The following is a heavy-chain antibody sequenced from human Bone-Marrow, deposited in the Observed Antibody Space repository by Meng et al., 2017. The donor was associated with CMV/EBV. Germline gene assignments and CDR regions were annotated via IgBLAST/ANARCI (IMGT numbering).Heavy chain of an antibody. Sequence: ASVKVSCKASGYTFTDYRMHWVRQAPGQGLEWGGWISPNNGATNYAQNFQGRVTMTRDTSISTVYMDLNRLTYDHTAVYYCATKMYDNFWSAYRGTVGVGPFNIWGQGTLVTVSS. D-gene: IGHD3-3*01. J-gene: IGHJ3*02. V-gene: IGHV1-2*02. CDR1: GYTFTDYR. CDR2: ISPNNGAT. CDR3: ATKMYDNFWSAYRGTVGVGPFNI.